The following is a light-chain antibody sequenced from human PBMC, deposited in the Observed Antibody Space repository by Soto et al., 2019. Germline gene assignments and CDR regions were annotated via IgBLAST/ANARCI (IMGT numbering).Light chain of an antibody. V-gene: IGKV1-5*03. CDR2: KAS. CDR1: QSISSW. Sequence: DIQMTQSPSTLSASVGDRVTITCRASQSISSWLAWYQQKPGKAPKLLIYKASSLESGVPSRFSGSGSGTEFTLTISSLQPDDFATYYCQQYNSYPYTFGQGTRMEIK. CDR3: QQYNSYPYT. J-gene: IGKJ5*01.